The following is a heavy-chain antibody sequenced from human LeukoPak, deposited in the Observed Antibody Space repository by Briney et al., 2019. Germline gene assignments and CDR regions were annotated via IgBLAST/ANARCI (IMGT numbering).Heavy chain of an antibody. D-gene: IGHD2-2*01. CDR2: IYYSGST. CDR1: GGSVSSGSYY. Sequence: SETLSLTCTVSGGSVSSGSYYWSWIRQPPGKGLEWIGYIYYSGSTNYNPSLKRRVTISVDTSKNQFSLKLSSVTTADTAVYYCARYARGVVVPAASIYYGMDVWGKGTTVTVSS. J-gene: IGHJ6*04. V-gene: IGHV4-61*01. CDR3: ARYARGVVVPAASIYYGMDV.